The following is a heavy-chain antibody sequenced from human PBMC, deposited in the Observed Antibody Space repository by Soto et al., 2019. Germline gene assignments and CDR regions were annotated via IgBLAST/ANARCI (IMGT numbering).Heavy chain of an antibody. Sequence: EVQVLESGGGLVQPGGSLRLSCAASGFNFNTYAMSWVRQAPGKGLEWVSGISGGGGSIHYVDSVKGLFTISRDNSKNTLYLQMNSLRGEDTAVYYCAKGKSSNYVSHAFDVWGQGTIVTVSS. V-gene: IGHV3-23*01. CDR1: GFNFNTYA. CDR3: AKGKSSNYVSHAFDV. CDR2: ISGGGGSI. D-gene: IGHD3-10*02. J-gene: IGHJ3*01.